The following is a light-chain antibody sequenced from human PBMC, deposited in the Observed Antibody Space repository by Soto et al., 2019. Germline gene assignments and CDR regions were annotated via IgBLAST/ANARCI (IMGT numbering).Light chain of an antibody. CDR3: QQDDNYPRT. V-gene: IGKV1-6*02. CDR1: QGIRSD. Sequence: AIQLTQSPSSLSASVGDRVTLTCRASQGIRSDVAWYQQKPGKAPTLLIYDAVTLQKGVPSRFSGGGSGSAFTLTISRLQPEDFATYYCQQDDNYPRTFGPGTKVDI. CDR2: DAV. J-gene: IGKJ3*01.